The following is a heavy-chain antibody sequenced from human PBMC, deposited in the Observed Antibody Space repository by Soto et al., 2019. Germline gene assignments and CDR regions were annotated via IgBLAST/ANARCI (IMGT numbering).Heavy chain of an antibody. CDR3: AKLAGYCSGNSCHGDYAMDV. J-gene: IGHJ6*02. Sequence: PSETLSLTCSVSGGSISSKGYSWGWIRQPPGKGLEWIGTFYYSENTYYNPSLKSRVTISVDTSKNQFSLKLSSVTAADTAVYYCAKLAGYCSGNSCHGDYAMDVWGQGTTVTVS. D-gene: IGHD2-2*01. CDR2: FYYSENT. CDR1: GGSISSKGYS. V-gene: IGHV4-39*01.